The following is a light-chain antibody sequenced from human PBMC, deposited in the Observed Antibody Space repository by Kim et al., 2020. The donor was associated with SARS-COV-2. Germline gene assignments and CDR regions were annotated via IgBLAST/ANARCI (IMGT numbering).Light chain of an antibody. CDR3: SSYTSSSTLDWV. CDR1: SSDVGGYNY. CDR2: DVS. V-gene: IGLV2-14*03. Sequence: SSLTQPASVSGSPGPSITLSCTGTSSDVGGYNYVSWYQQHPGKAPKLMIYDVSNRPSGVSNRFSGSKSGNTASLTISGLQAEDEADYYCSSYTSSSTLDWVLGGGTQRTV. J-gene: IGLJ3*02.